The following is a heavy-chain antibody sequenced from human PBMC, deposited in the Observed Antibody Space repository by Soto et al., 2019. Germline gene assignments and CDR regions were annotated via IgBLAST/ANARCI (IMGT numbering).Heavy chain of an antibody. CDR1: GDSISSDHW. CDR2: SYHSGST. J-gene: IGHJ4*02. Sequence: QVQLQESGPGLVKPSGTLSLTCAVSGDSISSDHWWTWVREPPGKGLEWIGESYHSGSTNYNPSLKSRVTISVAKSKNQFSLSVFSVTAADTALYYCATARVDRGRGFDYWGQGTLVTVSS. D-gene: IGHD3-10*01. V-gene: IGHV4-4*02. CDR3: ATARVDRGRGFDY.